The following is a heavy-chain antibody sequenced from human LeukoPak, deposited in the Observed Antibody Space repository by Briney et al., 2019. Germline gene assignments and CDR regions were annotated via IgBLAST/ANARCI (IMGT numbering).Heavy chain of an antibody. CDR2: IWYDGSNK. Sequence: GGSLRLSCAASGFTFSSYGMHWVRQAPGKGLEWVAVIWYDGSNKYYADSVKGRFTISRDNSKNTLYLQMNSLRAEDTAVYYCAKEKGGRDYYDSNLYYSDYWGQGTLVTVSS. J-gene: IGHJ4*02. CDR1: GFTFSSYG. D-gene: IGHD3-22*01. V-gene: IGHV3-33*06. CDR3: AKEKGGRDYYDSNLYYSDY.